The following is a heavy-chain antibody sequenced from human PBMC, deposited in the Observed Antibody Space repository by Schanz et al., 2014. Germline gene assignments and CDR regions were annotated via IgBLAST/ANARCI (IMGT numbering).Heavy chain of an antibody. Sequence: EVQLLESGGGLVQPGGSLRLSCAASGFTFASYAMNWVRQAPGKGLEWVSSISSSSSYIYYADSVKGRFTISRDNAKNSLYLQMNSLRAEDTAVYYCAKDPYGSGNHYTYWGRGALVSVSS. CDR2: ISSSSSYI. CDR1: GFTFASYA. D-gene: IGHD3-10*01. J-gene: IGHJ4*02. CDR3: AKDPYGSGNHYTY. V-gene: IGHV3-21*04.